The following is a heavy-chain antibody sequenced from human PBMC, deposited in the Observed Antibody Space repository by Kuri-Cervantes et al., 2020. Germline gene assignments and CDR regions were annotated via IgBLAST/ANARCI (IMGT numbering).Heavy chain of an antibody. CDR1: GFTFSSYW. D-gene: IGHD1-26*01. CDR3: ARGDSGSYGWGIRY. V-gene: IGHV3-7*03. J-gene: IGHJ4*02. Sequence: GGSLRLSCAASGFTFSSYWMSWVRQAPGKGLEWVANIKQDGSEKYYVDPVKGRFTISRDNAKNSLYLQMNSLGAEDTALYHSARGDSGSYGWGIRYWGQGTLVTVSS. CDR2: IKQDGSEK.